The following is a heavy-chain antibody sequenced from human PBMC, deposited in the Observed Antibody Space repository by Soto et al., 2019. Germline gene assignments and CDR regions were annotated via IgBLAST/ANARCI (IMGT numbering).Heavy chain of an antibody. Sequence: QLQLQESGSRLVKSSQTXSLTCTVSGDSMTSGDYXXXWIRXXPGKGLEWLGYIYRTGNTHYSPSLKSRVSISQDRSKNQFSLELTSVTAADTAVYYCARGDYQYSIDYWGQGTLVTVSS. V-gene: IGHV4-30-2*01. D-gene: IGHD2-2*01. CDR3: ARGDYQYSIDY. CDR1: GDSMTSGDYX. J-gene: IGHJ4*02. CDR2: IYRTGNT.